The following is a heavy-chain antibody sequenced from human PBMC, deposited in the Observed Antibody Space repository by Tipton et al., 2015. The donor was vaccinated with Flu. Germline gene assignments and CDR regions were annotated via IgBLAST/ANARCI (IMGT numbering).Heavy chain of an antibody. D-gene: IGHD3-10*01. CDR1: GVSINSYY. CDR2: VSYRGGT. Sequence: GLVKPSETLSLSCNVSGVSINSYYWNWIRQSPGKGLEWIGYVSYRGGTNYNSSLRSRATISLDTSNKQFSLRLTSATAADTAVYFCARQEDDDHGFWGYFDSWGQGILVTVSS. V-gene: IGHV4-59*08. J-gene: IGHJ4*02. CDR3: ARQEDDDHGFWGYFDS.